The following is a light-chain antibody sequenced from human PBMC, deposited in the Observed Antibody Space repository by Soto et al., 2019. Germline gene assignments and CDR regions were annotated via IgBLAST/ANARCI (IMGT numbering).Light chain of an antibody. Sequence: IQMTLSPSDMSASVGDRVAITCPASQDINNCLDWFPQRPGKVPKRLMYSANRLESGVPSRFSGSGSGTEFTLTISCLQPEEFATYYCLQHESYLRTFGQG. V-gene: IGKV1-17*03. CDR2: SAN. CDR1: QDINNC. J-gene: IGKJ5*01. CDR3: LQHESYLRT.